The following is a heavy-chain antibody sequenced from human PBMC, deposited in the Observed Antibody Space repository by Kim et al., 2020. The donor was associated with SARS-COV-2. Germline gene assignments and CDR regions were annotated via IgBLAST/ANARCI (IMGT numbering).Heavy chain of an antibody. CDR2: TAPYNGDT. CDR3: AREVTH. V-gene: IGHV1-18*01. Sequence: ASVKVSCKTSGFDFTMYNITWVRQAPGQGLEWMGWTAPYNGDTKQGQKFQGRRSLTSDTSTNTAYLELTSLRSDDTAVYYCAREVTHWGQGTLATVSS. CDR1: GFDFTMYN. J-gene: IGHJ4*02.